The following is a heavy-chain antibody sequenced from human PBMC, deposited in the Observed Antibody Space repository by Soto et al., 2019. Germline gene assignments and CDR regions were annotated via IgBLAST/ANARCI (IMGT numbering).Heavy chain of an antibody. D-gene: IGHD6-25*01. CDR2: ISGSGGST. Sequence: GKGLEWVSAISGSGGSTYYADSVKGRFTISRDKSKNTLFLQMNSLRAEDTAVYYCAKHLIGGRLQSPLDLWVQGTLVTVSS. CDR3: AKHLIGGRLQSPLDL. V-gene: IGHV3-23*01. J-gene: IGHJ4*02.